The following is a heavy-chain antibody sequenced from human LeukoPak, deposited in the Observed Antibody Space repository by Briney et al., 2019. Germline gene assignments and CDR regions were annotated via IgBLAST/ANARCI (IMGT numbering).Heavy chain of an antibody. Sequence: NPSETLSLTCTVSGGSISSYYWSWIRQPPGKGLEWIGYIYYSGSTNYNPSLKSRVTISVDTSKNQFSLKLSSVTAADTAVYYCAREKVGYGEHKIDYWGQGTLVTVSS. CDR3: AREKVGYGEHKIDY. CDR2: IYYSGST. D-gene: IGHD4-17*01. J-gene: IGHJ4*02. V-gene: IGHV4-59*01. CDR1: GGSISSYY.